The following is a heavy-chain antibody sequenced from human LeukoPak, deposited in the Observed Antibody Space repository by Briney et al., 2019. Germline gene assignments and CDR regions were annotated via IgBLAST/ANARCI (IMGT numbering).Heavy chain of an antibody. CDR3: ARDKGVWFGESPYGIDV. Sequence: SETLSLTCTVSGGSISSGDYYWSWIRQPPGKGLEWIGYIYYSGSTYYNPSLKSRVTISVDTSKNQFSLKLSSVTAADTAVYYCARDKGVWFGESPYGIDVWGQGTTVTVSS. V-gene: IGHV4-30-4*02. CDR1: GGSISSGDYY. CDR2: IYYSGST. D-gene: IGHD3-10*01. J-gene: IGHJ6*02.